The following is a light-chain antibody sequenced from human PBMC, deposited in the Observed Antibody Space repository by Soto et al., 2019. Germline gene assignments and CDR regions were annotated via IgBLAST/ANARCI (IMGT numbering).Light chain of an antibody. CDR1: SSDFGSYNR. J-gene: IGLJ1*01. V-gene: IGLV2-23*01. CDR2: EGS. CDR3: FSYAGGVTSV. Sequence: QSALTQPASVSGSPGQSITISCAGTSSDFGSYNRVSWYQQHPGKAPKLIIYEGSNRPSGISNRYSGSKSGNTASLTISGLHAEDEAHYYCFSYAGGVTSVFGAGTKLTVL.